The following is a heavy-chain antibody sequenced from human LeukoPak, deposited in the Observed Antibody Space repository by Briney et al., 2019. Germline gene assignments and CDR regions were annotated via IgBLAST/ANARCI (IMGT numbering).Heavy chain of an antibody. J-gene: IGHJ5*02. CDR3: ARDKGNWFDA. CDR2: ISYDGTNK. CDR1: GFTFSGYS. Sequence: GGSLRLSCAASGFTFSGYSMHWVRQAPGRGLEWVALISYDGTNKYYADSVKGRFTISRDTSKNTLYLQMNSLRGEDTAVYYCARDKGNWFDAWGQGTLVTISS. V-gene: IGHV3-30*03.